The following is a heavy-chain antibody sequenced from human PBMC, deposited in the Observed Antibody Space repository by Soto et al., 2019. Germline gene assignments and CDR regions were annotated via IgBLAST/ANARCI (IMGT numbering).Heavy chain of an antibody. Sequence: GSVRLSCKASGFMFNNSAMTWVRQAPGQGLQWVASVSDNGGSRGGTYYADSVKGRFTISRDNSKNTLYLQLDSLTGADTAVYYCARAKAVVIAALDIWGQGTMVTVSS. CDR2: VSDNGGSRGGT. V-gene: IGHV3-23*01. D-gene: IGHD2-21*01. CDR1: GFMFNNSA. CDR3: ARAKAVVIAALDI. J-gene: IGHJ3*02.